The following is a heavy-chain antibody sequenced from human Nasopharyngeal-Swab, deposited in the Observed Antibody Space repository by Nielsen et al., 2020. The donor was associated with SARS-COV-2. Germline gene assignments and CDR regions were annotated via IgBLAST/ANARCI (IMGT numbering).Heavy chain of an antibody. CDR2: LSYDGSNK. Sequence: GESLKISCAASGFTFSSYAMHWVRQAPGKGLEWVAVLSYDGSNKYYADSVKGRFTISRDNSKNTLYLQMNSLRAEDTAVYYCASNLIQGFDYWGQGTLVTVSS. J-gene: IGHJ4*02. V-gene: IGHV3-30-3*01. CDR1: GFTFSSYA. D-gene: IGHD2-8*01. CDR3: ASNLIQGFDY.